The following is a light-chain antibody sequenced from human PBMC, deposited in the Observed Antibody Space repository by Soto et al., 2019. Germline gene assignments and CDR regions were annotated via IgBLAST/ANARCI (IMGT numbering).Light chain of an antibody. CDR2: DVS. Sequence: QSVLTQPASVSGSPGQSITISCTGTSTDVGAYDFVSWYQQHPGKAPKLMVYDVSNRPPGVSNRFSGSKSGSTASLTISGLQAEDEADYYCSSFTGSTSVVFGGGTKLTVL. CDR3: SSFTGSTSVV. CDR1: STDVGAYDF. J-gene: IGLJ3*02. V-gene: IGLV2-14*01.